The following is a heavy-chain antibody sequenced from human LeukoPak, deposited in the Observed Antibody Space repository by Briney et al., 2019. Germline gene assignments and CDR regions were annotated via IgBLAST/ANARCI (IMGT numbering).Heavy chain of an antibody. CDR2: ISGSGDNT. CDR1: GFTFSSYA. Sequence: GGSLRLSCAASGFTFSSYAMSWVRQAPGKGLEWVSVISGSGDNTYYADSVKGRLTISRDNSKNTLYLQVNSLRAEDTAVYYCAKGGKWDVTPFDYWGQGTLVTVSS. V-gene: IGHV3-23*01. J-gene: IGHJ4*02. CDR3: AKGGKWDVTPFDY. D-gene: IGHD1-26*01.